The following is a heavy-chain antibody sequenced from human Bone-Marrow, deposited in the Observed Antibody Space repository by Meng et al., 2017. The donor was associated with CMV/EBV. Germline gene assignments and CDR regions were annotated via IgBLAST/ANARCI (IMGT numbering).Heavy chain of an antibody. J-gene: IGHJ4*02. Sequence: SGFTFSEHYMDWVRRATGKGLEWVGRIRKKANSYITEYAASAKGRFTISRDNLKNSLYLQMNSLKTEDTAMYYCARGQGSSTSCLDYWGQGTLVTVSS. V-gene: IGHV3-72*01. D-gene: IGHD2-2*01. CDR2: IRKKANSYIT. CDR3: ARGQGSSTSCLDY. CDR1: GFTFSEHY.